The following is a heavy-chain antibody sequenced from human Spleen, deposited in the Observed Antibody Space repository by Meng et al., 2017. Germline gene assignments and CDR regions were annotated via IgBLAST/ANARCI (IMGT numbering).Heavy chain of an antibody. CDR1: GGSISSTNYY. Sequence: QLQLQESDPGLVKPSETLLRTCTVSGGSISSTNYYWAWIRQPPGKGLEYVGSIYYSGSAFYNPSLKSRVTISIDTSKNQFSLKLTSVTAADTAVYYCCTQQHYNWFDPWGQGTLVTVSS. V-gene: IGHV4-39*07. CDR2: IYYSGSA. D-gene: IGHD2-8*01. CDR3: CTQQHYNWFDP. J-gene: IGHJ5*02.